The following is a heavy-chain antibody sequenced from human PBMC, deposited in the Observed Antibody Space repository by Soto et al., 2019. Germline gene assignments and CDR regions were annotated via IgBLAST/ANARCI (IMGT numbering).Heavy chain of an antibody. J-gene: IGHJ4*02. CDR2: IVSGGST. V-gene: IGHV3-53*01. CDR3: ATDSRNVGIGYFDS. D-gene: IGHD1-26*01. CDR1: GFKVGSSY. Sequence: GGSLRLSCAASGFKVGSSYVTWVRQAPGEGLEWVSVIVSGGSTHYADSVTGRFTVSRDGSNNTVYLHMSSLRAEDTAVYFCATDSRNVGIGYFDSWGLGTLVTVSS.